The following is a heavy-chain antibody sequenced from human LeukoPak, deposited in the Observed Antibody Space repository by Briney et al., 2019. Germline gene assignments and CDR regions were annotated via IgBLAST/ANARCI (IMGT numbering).Heavy chain of an antibody. CDR2: IKQDGSEK. V-gene: IGHV3-7*01. CDR3: AREEYGDHLWW. D-gene: IGHD4-17*01. J-gene: IGHJ4*02. Sequence: GGSLRLSCAASGFIFSSCWMSWVRQAPGKGLEWVANIKQDGSEKYYVDSVKGRFSISRDNAKNSLYLQMNGLRAEDTAVYYCAREEYGDHLWWWGQGTPVTVSS. CDR1: GFIFSSCW.